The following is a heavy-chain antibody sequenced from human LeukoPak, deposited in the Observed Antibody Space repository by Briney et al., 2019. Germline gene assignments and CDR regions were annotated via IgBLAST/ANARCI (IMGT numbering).Heavy chain of an antibody. J-gene: IGHJ3*02. CDR3: ARGFDGYYGFDI. V-gene: IGHV3-7*05. Sequence: GESLRLSCEASGFTLSIYWMSWVRQAPGKGLEWVANISKDGSEKYYVDTVKGRFTISRDNAKKSLYLQMNRLRVEDTAVYYCARGFDGYYGFDIWGQGTMVTVSS. CDR1: GFTLSIYW. D-gene: IGHD5-24*01. CDR2: ISKDGSEK.